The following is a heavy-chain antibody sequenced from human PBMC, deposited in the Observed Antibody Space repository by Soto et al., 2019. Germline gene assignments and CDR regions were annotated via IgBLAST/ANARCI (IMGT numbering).Heavy chain of an antibody. CDR3: ATRSRGYSGYVKY. V-gene: IGHV3-48*01. CDR1: GFTFSSYS. D-gene: IGHD5-12*01. CDR2: ISGGSSLI. Sequence: EVQLVESGGGLVQPGGSLRLSCAASGFTFSSYSMSWVRQTPGKGLEWVSHISGGSSLIYYADSVKGRFTISRDNAENSLYLQMNSLRAEDTAVYYCATRSRGYSGYVKYWGQVTVVTVSS. J-gene: IGHJ4*02.